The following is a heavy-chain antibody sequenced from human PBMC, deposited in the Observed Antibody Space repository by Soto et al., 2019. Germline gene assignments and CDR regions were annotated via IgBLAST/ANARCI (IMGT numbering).Heavy chain of an antibody. V-gene: IGHV4-34*01. D-gene: IGHD6-13*01. CDR3: ARLPSPASYCHAAGTSNYFGY. J-gene: IGHJ4*02. CDR2: INHSGTT. Sequence: QVQLQQWGAGLLKPSETLSLTCAVYGGSFSGYYWSWIRQPPGKGLEWIGEINHSGTTNYNPSLTSRVTISLATSKNLFPLKLRSVTAADTAVYYCARLPSPASYCHAAGTSNYFGYWGQGTLVTVSS. CDR1: GGSFSGYY.